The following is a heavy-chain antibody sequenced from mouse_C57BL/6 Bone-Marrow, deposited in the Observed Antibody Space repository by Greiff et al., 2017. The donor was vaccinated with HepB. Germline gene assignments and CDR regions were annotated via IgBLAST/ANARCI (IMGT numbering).Heavy chain of an antibody. D-gene: IGHD3-1*01. J-gene: IGHJ3*01. CDR3: ARPGYVAWFAY. V-gene: IGHV5-6*01. CDR1: GFTFSSYG. Sequence: EVHLVESGGDLVKPGGSLKLSCAASGFTFSSYGMSWVRQTPDKRLGWVATISSGGSYTYYPDSVKGRFTISRDNAKNTLYLQMSSLKSEDTAMYYCARPGYVAWFAYWGQGTLVTVSA. CDR2: ISSGGSYT.